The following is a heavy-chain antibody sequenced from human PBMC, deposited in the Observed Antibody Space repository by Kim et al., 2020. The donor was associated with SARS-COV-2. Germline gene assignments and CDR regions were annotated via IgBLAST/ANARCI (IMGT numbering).Heavy chain of an antibody. CDR3: ARGVSSGWYGAWYFDY. J-gene: IGHJ4*02. D-gene: IGHD6-19*01. V-gene: IGHV4-59*01. Sequence: SETLSLTCTASGCSISSYYWSWIRQPPGKGLECIGYIYYSGSTNYYPSLKSRVTISVDTPTNQFPLKLSSVTAADTAVYYCARGVSSGWYGAWYFDYWGQGTLVTVSS. CDR1: GCSISSYY. CDR2: IYYSGST.